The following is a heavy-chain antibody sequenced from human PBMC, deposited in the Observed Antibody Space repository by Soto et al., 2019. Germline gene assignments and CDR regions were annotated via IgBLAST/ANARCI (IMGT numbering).Heavy chain of an antibody. V-gene: IGHV3-23*01. Sequence: GGSLRLSCAASGFTFSNYAMSWVRQAPGKGLEWVSTLSGSGGSTYYADSVKGRFTISRDSSKNTLYLQMNSLRAEDTAVYYCAKDAVPVATPWFDPWGQGTLVTVSS. CDR2: LSGSGGST. D-gene: IGHD2-2*01. CDR3: AKDAVPVATPWFDP. J-gene: IGHJ5*02. CDR1: GFTFSNYA.